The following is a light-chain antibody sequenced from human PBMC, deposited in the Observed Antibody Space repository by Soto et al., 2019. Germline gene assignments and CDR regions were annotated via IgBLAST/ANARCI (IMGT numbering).Light chain of an antibody. J-gene: IGKJ1*01. V-gene: IGKV3-11*01. CDR1: QSVSSY. Sequence: EIVLTQSPATLSLSPGERATLSCRASQSVSSYLAWYQQKPGQAPRLLIYDASNRATGIPARFSGSGSGTDFTLTISSLEPEDFAVYYCQQRSNWGWSWTFGQGTKVEIK. CDR3: QQRSNWGWSWT. CDR2: DAS.